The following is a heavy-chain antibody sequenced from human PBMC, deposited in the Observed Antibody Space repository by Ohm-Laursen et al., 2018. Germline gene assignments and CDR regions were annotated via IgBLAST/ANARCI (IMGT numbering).Heavy chain of an antibody. CDR2: IYYSGST. CDR3: ARYTAPYYYYGMDV. CDR1: GGSISSYY. V-gene: IGHV4-59*01. D-gene: IGHD1-1*01. Sequence: SETLSLTCTVSGGSISSYYWSWIRQPPGKGLEWIGYIYYSGSTNYNPSLKGRVTISVDTSKNQFSLKLSSVTAADTAVYYCARYTAPYYYYGMDVWGQGTTVTVSS. J-gene: IGHJ6*02.